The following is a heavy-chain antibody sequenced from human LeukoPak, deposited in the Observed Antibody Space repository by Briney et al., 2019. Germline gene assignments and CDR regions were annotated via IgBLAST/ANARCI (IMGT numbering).Heavy chain of an antibody. J-gene: IGHJ4*02. CDR2: IYYSGST. V-gene: IGHV4-39*01. CDR1: GGSISSSSYY. Sequence: SETLSLTCIVSGGSISSSSYYWGWIRQPPGKGLEWIGSIYYSGSTYYNPSLKSRVTISVDTSKNQFSLKLSSVTAADTAVYYCARTRKITMVDYWGQGTLVTVSS. D-gene: IGHD3-10*01. CDR3: ARTRKITMVDY.